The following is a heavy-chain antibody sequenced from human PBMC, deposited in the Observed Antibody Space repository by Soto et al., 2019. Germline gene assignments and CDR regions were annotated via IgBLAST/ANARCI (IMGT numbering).Heavy chain of an antibody. D-gene: IGHD6-13*01. CDR3: GRAHRDLQQLVHYYYSMDV. CDR2: IYHSGST. J-gene: IGHJ6*02. V-gene: IGHV4-30-2*01. Sequence: PSETLSLTCAVSGGSISSGGYSWSWIRQPPGKGLEWIAYIYHSGSTYYNPSLKSRVTMSVDRSKNQFSLKLSSVTAADTAVYYCGRAHRDLQQLVHYYYSMDVWGQGTTVTVSS. CDR1: GGSISSGGYS.